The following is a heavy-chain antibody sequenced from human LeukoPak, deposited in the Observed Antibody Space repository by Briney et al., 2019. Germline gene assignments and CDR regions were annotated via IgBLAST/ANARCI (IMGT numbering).Heavy chain of an antibody. CDR3: ARVKESIAAPSFRGDWFVP. CDR2: IYYSGST. D-gene: IGHD6-13*01. V-gene: IGHV4-59*08. Sequence: PSETLSLTCAVYGGSFSGYYWSWIRQPPGKGLEWIGYIYYSGSTNYNPSLKSRVTISVDTSKNQFSLKLSSVTAADTAVYYCARVKESIAAPSFRGDWFVPWGQGTLVTVSS. J-gene: IGHJ5*02. CDR1: GGSFSGYY.